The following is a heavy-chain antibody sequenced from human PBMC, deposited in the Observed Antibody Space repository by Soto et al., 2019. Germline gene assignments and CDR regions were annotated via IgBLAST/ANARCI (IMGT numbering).Heavy chain of an antibody. V-gene: IGHV1-69*13. Sequence: ASVKVYCKASGGTFSSYAISWVRQAPGQGLEWMGGIIPIFGTANYAQKFQGRVTITADESTSTAYMELSSLRSEDTAVYYCARHPGGRGYYYGMDVWGQGTTVTVSS. J-gene: IGHJ6*02. CDR1: GGTFSSYA. CDR3: ARHPGGRGYYYGMDV. D-gene: IGHD2-15*01. CDR2: IIPIFGTA.